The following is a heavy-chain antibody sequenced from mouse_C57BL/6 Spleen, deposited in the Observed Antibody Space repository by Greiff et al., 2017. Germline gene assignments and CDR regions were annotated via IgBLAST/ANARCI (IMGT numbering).Heavy chain of an antibody. D-gene: IGHD1-1*01. CDR2: IYPRSGNT. CDR1: GYTFTSYG. CDR3: AIYYGSSHWYFDV. J-gene: IGHJ1*03. V-gene: IGHV1-81*01. Sequence: VKLMESGAELARPGASVKLSCKASGYTFTSYGISWVKQRTGQGLEWIGEIYPRSGNTYYNEKFKGKATLTADKSSSTAYMELRSLTSEDSAVYFCAIYYGSSHWYFDVWGTGTTVTVSS.